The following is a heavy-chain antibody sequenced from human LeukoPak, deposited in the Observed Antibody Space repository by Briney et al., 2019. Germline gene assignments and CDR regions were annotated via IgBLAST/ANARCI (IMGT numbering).Heavy chain of an antibody. CDR3: AKLVVPAATTFDY. CDR1: GGTFSSYA. Sequence: SCKASGGTFSSYAMSWVRQAPGKGLEWVSAISGSGGSTYYADSVKGRFTISRDNSKNTLYLQMNSLRAEDTAVYYCAKLVVPAATTFDYWGQGTLVTVSS. V-gene: IGHV3-23*01. J-gene: IGHJ4*02. D-gene: IGHD2-2*01. CDR2: ISGSGGST.